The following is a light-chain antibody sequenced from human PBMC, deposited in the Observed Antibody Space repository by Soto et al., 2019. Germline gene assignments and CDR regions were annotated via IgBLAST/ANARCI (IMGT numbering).Light chain of an antibody. V-gene: IGKV1-5*01. J-gene: IGKJ1*01. CDR2: DVS. CDR3: QQYNSYSWT. Sequence: DIQMTHSPSTLSASVGDRAISTCRASQSISRRLAWYQQKPGKAYRLLIYDVSTLESGVPSRFSGSGSGTEFTITISGLQPDDFATYYCQQYNSYSWTFGQGTKVEIK. CDR1: QSISRR.